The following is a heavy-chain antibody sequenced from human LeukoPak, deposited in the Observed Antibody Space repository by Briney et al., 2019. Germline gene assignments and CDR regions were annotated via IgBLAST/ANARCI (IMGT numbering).Heavy chain of an antibody. V-gene: IGHV3-23*01. J-gene: IGHJ6*03. CDR3: AKEGYYDSFVMTDENYYYYYYMDV. Sequence: GGSLRLSCAASGFTFSSYAMSWVRQAPGKGLEWVSAISGSGGSTYYADSVKGRFTISRDNSKNTLYLQMNSLRAEDTAVYYCAKEGYYDSFVMTDENYYYYYYMDVWGKGTTVTVSS. D-gene: IGHD3-22*01. CDR1: GFTFSSYA. CDR2: ISGSGGST.